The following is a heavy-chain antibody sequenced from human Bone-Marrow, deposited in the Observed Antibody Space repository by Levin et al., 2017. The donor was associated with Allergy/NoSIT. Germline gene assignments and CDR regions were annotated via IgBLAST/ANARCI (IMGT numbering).Heavy chain of an antibody. V-gene: IGHV3-30-3*01. J-gene: IGHJ6*02. Sequence: GESLKISCAASGFTFSSYAMHWVRQAPGKGLEWVAVISYDGSNKYYADSVKGRFTISRDNSKNTLYLQMNSLRAEDTAVYYCARDFIAVAGYYYYYGMDVWGQGTTVTVSS. CDR2: ISYDGSNK. CDR3: ARDFIAVAGYYYYYGMDV. D-gene: IGHD6-19*01. CDR1: GFTFSSYA.